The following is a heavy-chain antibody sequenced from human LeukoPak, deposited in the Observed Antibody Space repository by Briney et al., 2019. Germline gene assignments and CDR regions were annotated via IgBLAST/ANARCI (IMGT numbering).Heavy chain of an antibody. CDR2: MQLDGSEA. J-gene: IGHJ4*02. Sequence: GRCRRLSCAASGFIFGDYWMGCVSQAPGKGLEWVANMQLDGSEAYYLDSVRGRFIISRDNANSSLSLQMNSLRTEDTAVYYCARDYCSGESCYDHWGEGTLVTVSS. V-gene: IGHV3-7*03. CDR3: ARDYCSGESCYDH. D-gene: IGHD2-15*01. CDR1: GFIFGDYW.